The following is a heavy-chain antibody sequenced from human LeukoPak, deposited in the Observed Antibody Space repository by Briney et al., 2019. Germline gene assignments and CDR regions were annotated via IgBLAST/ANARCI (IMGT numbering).Heavy chain of an antibody. CDR3: ASASSHRIAAGGDY. D-gene: IGHD6-13*01. CDR2: ISNDGSSR. V-gene: IGHV3-74*01. CDR1: GFMFTNYW. J-gene: IGHJ4*01. Sequence: GGSLRLSCEASGFMFTNYWMHWARQGQGKGLVWVSRISNDGSSRHYADSVKGRFTISRDNSKNMMYLQMNSLRAEDTAVYYCASASSHRIAAGGDYWGHGTLVTVSS.